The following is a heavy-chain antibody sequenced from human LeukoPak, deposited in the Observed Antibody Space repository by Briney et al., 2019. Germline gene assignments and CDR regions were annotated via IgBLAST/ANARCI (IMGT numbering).Heavy chain of an antibody. V-gene: IGHV4-31*03. CDR1: GVSISSGGYY. CDR2: IYYSGST. J-gene: IGHJ4*02. Sequence: PSETLSLTCTVSGVSISSGGYYWSWIRQHPGKGLEWIGYIYYSGSTYYNPSLKSRVTISVDTSKNQFSLKLSSVTAADPAVYYCARAVVGDAIDYWGQGTLVTVSS. CDR3: ARAVVGDAIDY. D-gene: IGHD2-21*02.